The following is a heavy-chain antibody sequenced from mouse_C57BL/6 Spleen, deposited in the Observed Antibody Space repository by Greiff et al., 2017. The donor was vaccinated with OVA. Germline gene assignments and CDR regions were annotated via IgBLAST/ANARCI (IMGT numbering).Heavy chain of an antibody. Sequence: LQESGAELVRPGASVTLSCKASGYTFTDYEMHWVKQTPVHGLEWIGAIDPETGGTAYNQKFKGKAILTADKSSSTAYMELRSLTSEDAAVYYCTREVDGWFAYWGQGTLVTVSA. D-gene: IGHD1-1*01. J-gene: IGHJ3*01. CDR2: IDPETGGT. CDR3: TREVDGWFAY. CDR1: GYTFTDYE. V-gene: IGHV1-15*01.